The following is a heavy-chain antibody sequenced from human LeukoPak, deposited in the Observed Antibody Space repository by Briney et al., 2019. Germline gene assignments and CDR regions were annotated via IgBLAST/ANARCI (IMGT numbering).Heavy chain of an antibody. V-gene: IGHV4-4*02. D-gene: IGHD3-3*01. J-gene: IGHJ5*02. CDR2: TYHSGST. CDR1: GGSISSSNW. Sequence: SETLSLTCAVSGGSISSSNWWSWVRQPPGKGLEWIGETYHSGSTNYNPSLKSRVTISVDKSKNRFSLKLSSVTAADTAVYYCARDPSNYDFWSGYYTWGQGTLVTVSS. CDR3: ARDPSNYDFWSGYYT.